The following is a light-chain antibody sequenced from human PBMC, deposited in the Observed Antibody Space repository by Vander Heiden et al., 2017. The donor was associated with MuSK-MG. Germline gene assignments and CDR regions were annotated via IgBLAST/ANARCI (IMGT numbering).Light chain of an antibody. V-gene: IGLV6-57*04. Sequence: FILTQPLSVSKRPGKTVPISCTRSSGSITSNYVQWYQQRPGSAPTTVIYDDNQRPSGVPDRFSGSIDRSSTSASLNIPGLKTDAEADYYCQDYDSTNGVFGGGTKLTVL. CDR2: DDN. CDR3: QDYDSTNGV. J-gene: IGLJ2*01. CDR1: SGSITSNY.